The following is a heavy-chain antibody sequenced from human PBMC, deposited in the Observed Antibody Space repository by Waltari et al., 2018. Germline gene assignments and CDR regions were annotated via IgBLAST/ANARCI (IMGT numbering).Heavy chain of an antibody. CDR2: INPNSGGT. Sequence: QVQLVQSGAEVKNPGASVKVSCKASGYTFTGYYMHWVRQAPGQGLEWMGWINPNSGGTNYAQKFQGRVTMTRDTSISTAYMELSRLRSDDTAVYYCAREARYYDSSGYYYDAFDIWGQGTMVTVSS. D-gene: IGHD3-22*01. J-gene: IGHJ3*02. V-gene: IGHV1-2*02. CDR1: GYTFTGYY. CDR3: AREARYYDSSGYYYDAFDI.